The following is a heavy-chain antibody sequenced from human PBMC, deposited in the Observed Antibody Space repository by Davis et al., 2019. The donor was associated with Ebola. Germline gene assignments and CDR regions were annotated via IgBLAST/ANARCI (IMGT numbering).Heavy chain of an antibody. CDR2: LNPNSGNT. V-gene: IGHV1-8*02. D-gene: IGHD3-10*01. Sequence: ASVKVSCKASGYTFTSYDINWVRQATGQGLEWMGWLNPNSGNTDSTHKFQGRLTMTKNISIGTAYMELSTLTSEDTAVYYCLRGSYYDAFDIWGQGTMVTVSS. CDR3: LRGSYYDAFDI. J-gene: IGHJ3*02. CDR1: GYTFTSYD.